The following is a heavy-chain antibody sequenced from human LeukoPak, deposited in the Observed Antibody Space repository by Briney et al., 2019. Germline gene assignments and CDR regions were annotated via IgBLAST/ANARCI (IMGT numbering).Heavy chain of an antibody. J-gene: IGHJ4*02. CDR3: ARVTQRNYFDY. V-gene: IGHV4-59*01. CDR2: ISYSGSP. D-gene: IGHD6-25*01. CDR1: GASTSSYY. Sequence: PSETLSLTCTVSGASTSSYYWTWIRQPPREGLEWIGYISYSGSPNYSSSLKGRVTISVDTSKNQFSLRLSSVTAADTAVYYCARVTQRNYFDYWGQGTLVTVSS.